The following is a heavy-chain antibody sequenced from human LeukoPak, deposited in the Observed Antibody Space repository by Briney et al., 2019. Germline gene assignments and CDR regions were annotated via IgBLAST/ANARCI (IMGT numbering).Heavy chain of an antibody. CDR1: GFTFSSYG. J-gene: IGHJ5*02. Sequence: GGSLRLSCAASGFTFSSYGMHWVRQAPGKGLEWVAVIWYGGSNKYYADSVKGRFTISRDNSKNTLYLQMNSLRAEDTAVYYCARARGVGYSSSRGNWFDPWGQGTLVTVSS. CDR2: IWYGGSNK. D-gene: IGHD6-13*01. V-gene: IGHV3-33*01. CDR3: ARARGVGYSSSRGNWFDP.